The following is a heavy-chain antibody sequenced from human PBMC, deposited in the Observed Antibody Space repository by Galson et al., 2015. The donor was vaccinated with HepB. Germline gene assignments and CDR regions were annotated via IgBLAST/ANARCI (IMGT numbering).Heavy chain of an antibody. CDR3: ARVADSDYGDHTYFYY. Sequence: SLRLSCAASGFTFNDYYMSWIRQAPGQGLEWISYISSSGTYINYADSVKGRFTISRVNAKNSLYLQMNGLRDEDTAVYYCARVADSDYGDHTYFYYWGQGTLVTVSS. D-gene: IGHD4-17*01. CDR2: ISSSGTYI. V-gene: IGHV3-11*06. CDR1: GFTFNDYY. J-gene: IGHJ4*02.